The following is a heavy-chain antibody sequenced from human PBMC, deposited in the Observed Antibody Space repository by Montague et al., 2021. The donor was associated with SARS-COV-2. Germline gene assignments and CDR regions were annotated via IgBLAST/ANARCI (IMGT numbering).Heavy chain of an antibody. CDR1: GGSISSSSYY. CDR2: IYYSGST. Sequence: SETLSLTCTVSGGSISSSSYYWGWIRQPPGKGLEWIGSIYYSGSTYYNPSLKSRVTISVDTSKNQFSLNLSSVTAADTAVYYCARDGPLRFEILIGPRHYYCGMDVWGQGTTVTVSS. D-gene: IGHD3-9*01. V-gene: IGHV4-39*07. J-gene: IGHJ6*02. CDR3: ARDGPLRFEILIGPRHYYCGMDV.